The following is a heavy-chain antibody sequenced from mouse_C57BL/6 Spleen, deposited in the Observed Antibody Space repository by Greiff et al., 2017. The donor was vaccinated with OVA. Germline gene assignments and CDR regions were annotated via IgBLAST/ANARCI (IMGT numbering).Heavy chain of an antibody. CDR2: ISSGSSTI. CDR1: GFTFSDYG. CDR3: ARPENDYDGAWFAY. Sequence: EVMLVESGGGLVKPGGSLKLSCAASGFTFSDYGMHWVRQAPEKGLEWVAYISSGSSTIYYADTVKGRFTISRDNAKNTLFLQMTSLRSEDTAMYYCARPENDYDGAWFAYWGQGTLVTVSA. J-gene: IGHJ3*01. D-gene: IGHD2-4*01. V-gene: IGHV5-17*01.